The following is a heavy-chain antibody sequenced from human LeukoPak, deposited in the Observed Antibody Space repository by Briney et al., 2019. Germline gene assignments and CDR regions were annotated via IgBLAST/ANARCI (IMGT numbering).Heavy chain of an antibody. CDR1: GYTFTSYD. V-gene: IGHV1-8*01. D-gene: IGHD2-8*02. J-gene: IGHJ6*03. CDR3: ARRTGYYNYMDV. CDR2: MNPNSGTT. Sequence: GASVKVSCKASGYTFTSYDMNRVRQAPGQGLEWMGWMNPNSGTTGYAQKFQGRVTMTRSTSISTAYMELSSLRSEDTAVYYCARRTGYYNYMDVWGKGTTVTVSS.